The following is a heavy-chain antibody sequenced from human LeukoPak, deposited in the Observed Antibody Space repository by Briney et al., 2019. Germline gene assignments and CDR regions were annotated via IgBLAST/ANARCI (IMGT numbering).Heavy chain of an antibody. CDR2: ISGSGGST. Sequence: ASGFTXXSYGMSWVRQAPGKGREWVSAISGSGGSTYYADSVKGRFTISRDNSKNTLFLQMNSLRAEDTAVYYCAKEYDYGDYPGYWGQRTLVTVSS. CDR3: AKEYDYGDYPGY. D-gene: IGHD4-17*01. CDR1: GFTXXSYG. V-gene: IGHV3-23*01. J-gene: IGHJ4*02.